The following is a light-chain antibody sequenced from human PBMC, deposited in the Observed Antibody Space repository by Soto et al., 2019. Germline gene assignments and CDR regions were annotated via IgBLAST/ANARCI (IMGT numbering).Light chain of an antibody. CDR2: GAS. V-gene: IGKV3-20*01. Sequence: EIVLTQSPGTLSLSPGERATLSCRASQSVSSSFLAWYQLKPGQAPRLLIYGASSRATGIPDRFSGSGSGTDFTLTISRLEPEDFAVYYCQQYDSSPWTFGQGTKVEIK. J-gene: IGKJ1*01. CDR3: QQYDSSPWT. CDR1: QSVSSSF.